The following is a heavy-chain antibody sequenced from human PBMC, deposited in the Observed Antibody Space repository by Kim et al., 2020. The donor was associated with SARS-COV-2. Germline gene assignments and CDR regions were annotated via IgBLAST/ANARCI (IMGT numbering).Heavy chain of an antibody. CDR1: GGSISSGGYY. Sequence: SETLSLTCTVSGGSISSGGYYWSWIRQHPGKGLEWIGYIYYSGSTYYNPSLKSRVTISVDTSKNQFSLKLSSVTAADTAVYYCARSSSGYYDSSGSTTFDYWGQGTLVTVSS. CDR3: ARSSSGYYDSSGSTTFDY. CDR2: IYYSGST. D-gene: IGHD3-22*01. V-gene: IGHV4-31*03. J-gene: IGHJ4*02.